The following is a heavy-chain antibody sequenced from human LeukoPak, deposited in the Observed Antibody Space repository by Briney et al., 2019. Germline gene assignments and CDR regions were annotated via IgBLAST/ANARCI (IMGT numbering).Heavy chain of an antibody. Sequence: SETLSLTCTVSGYSISSGYYWGWIRQPPGKGLEWIGSIYHSGSTYYNPSLKSRVTISVDRSKNQFSLKLSSVTAADTAVYYCARDPGGSYGSDYWGQGTLVTVSS. CDR1: GYSISSGYY. D-gene: IGHD1-26*01. V-gene: IGHV4-38-2*02. J-gene: IGHJ4*02. CDR3: ARDPGGSYGSDY. CDR2: IYHSGST.